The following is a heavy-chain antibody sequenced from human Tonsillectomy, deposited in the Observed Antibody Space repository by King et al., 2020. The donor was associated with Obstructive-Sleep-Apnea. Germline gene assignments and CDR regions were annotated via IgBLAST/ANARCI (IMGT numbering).Heavy chain of an antibody. D-gene: IGHD3-9*01. Sequence: VQLVESGGSLVQPGGSLRLSCAASGVTFSRHWRAWIRQAPGKGLEFVAQIKQDGREMYYVDSVKGRFAISRENAKNSLYLQMNSLRAEDTAVYYCARDSNGGIFDYWGQGTPVTVSS. CDR1: GVTFSRHW. V-gene: IGHV3-7*03. J-gene: IGHJ4*02. CDR2: IKQDGREM. CDR3: ARDSNGGIFDY.